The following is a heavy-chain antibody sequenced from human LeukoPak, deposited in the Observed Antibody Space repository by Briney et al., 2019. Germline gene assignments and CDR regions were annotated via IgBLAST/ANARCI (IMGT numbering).Heavy chain of an antibody. CDR1: GFTFDDYA. CDR3: ARVNYGDCVT. Sequence: GGSLRLSCAASGFTFDDYAMHWVRQAPGKGLEWVSLISWDGGSTYYADSVKGRFTISRDNAKNTVYLQMNSLRVEDTAVYYCARVNYGDCVTWGQGTLVTVSS. CDR2: ISWDGGST. V-gene: IGHV3-43D*03. D-gene: IGHD4-17*01. J-gene: IGHJ5*02.